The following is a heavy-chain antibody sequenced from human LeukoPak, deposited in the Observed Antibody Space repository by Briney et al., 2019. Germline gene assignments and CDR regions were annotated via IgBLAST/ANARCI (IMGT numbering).Heavy chain of an antibody. V-gene: IGHV4-34*01. CDR2: INHSGST. Sequence: PSETLSLTCAVYGGSFSGYYWSWIRQPPGKGLEWIGEINHSGSTNYNPSLKSRVTISVDTSKNQFSLKLSSVTAADTAVYYCARVSSGLDCSSTSCYLVYYFDYWGQGTLVTVSS. CDR3: ARVSSGLDCSSTSCYLVYYFDY. CDR1: GGSFSGYY. J-gene: IGHJ4*02. D-gene: IGHD2-2*01.